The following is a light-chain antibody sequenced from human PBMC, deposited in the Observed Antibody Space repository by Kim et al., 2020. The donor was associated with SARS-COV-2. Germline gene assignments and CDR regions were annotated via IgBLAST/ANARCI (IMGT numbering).Light chain of an antibody. CDR1: TGLVTSGHF. CDR3: ILSYSGGRV. Sequence: PGGTDTLTCGSSTGLVTSGHFPNCFQQTPGQALRTLIYDTGKQQSSTPARFAGSLLGGKAALTLSGAQPGDEADYYCILSYSGGRVFGGGTKLTVL. CDR2: DTG. J-gene: IGLJ3*02. V-gene: IGLV7-46*01.